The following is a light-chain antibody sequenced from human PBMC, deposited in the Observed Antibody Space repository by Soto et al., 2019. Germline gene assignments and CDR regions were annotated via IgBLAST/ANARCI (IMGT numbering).Light chain of an antibody. CDR2: DAS. V-gene: IGKV1-13*02. J-gene: IGKJ5*01. CDR3: QQFNSYPPT. Sequence: AIQLTQSPSSLSASVGERVTITCRASQGISSALAWYQQKPGKAPKLLIYDASSLESGVPSRFSGSGSGTDFTLTISSLQPEDFATYYCQQFNSYPPTFGQGTRLEIK. CDR1: QGISSA.